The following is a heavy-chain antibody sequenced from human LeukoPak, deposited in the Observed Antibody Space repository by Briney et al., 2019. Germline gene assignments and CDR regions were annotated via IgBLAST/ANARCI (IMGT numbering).Heavy chain of an antibody. CDR2: INLHGSVK. D-gene: IGHD7-27*01. CDR3: AAWGLYNY. J-gene: IGHJ4*02. CDR1: GFTLSDYW. Sequence: GGSLRLSCAASGFTLSDYWMNWVRQAPGKGLEWVANINLHGSVKLHVDSVEGRFTISRDNAKNSLFLQITSLKVEGTAVYYCAAWGLYNYWGQGTLVTVSS. V-gene: IGHV3-7*01.